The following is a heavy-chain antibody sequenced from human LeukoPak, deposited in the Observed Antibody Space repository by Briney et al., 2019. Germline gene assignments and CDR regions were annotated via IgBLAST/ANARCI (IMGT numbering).Heavy chain of an antibody. V-gene: IGHV4-4*02. D-gene: IGHD4-17*01. CDR3: ARDEHLYGDYGYFDL. Sequence: PGGSLRLSCAASGFTVSSNYMSWVRQAPGKGLEWIGYIYHSGSTYYNPSLKSRVTISVDRSKNQFSLKLSSVTAADTAVYYCARDEHLYGDYGYFDLWGRGTLVTVSS. CDR1: GFTVSSNY. J-gene: IGHJ2*01. CDR2: IYHSGST.